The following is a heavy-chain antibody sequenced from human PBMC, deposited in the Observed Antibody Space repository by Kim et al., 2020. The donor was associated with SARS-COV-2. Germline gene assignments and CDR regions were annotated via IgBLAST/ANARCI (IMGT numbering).Heavy chain of an antibody. J-gene: IGHJ4*02. Sequence: GGSLRLSCAASGFTFSDYYMHWVRQAPGKGLVWVSCITSDGSTTTYADSVKGRFTISRDSAKNTLFLQMISLRAEDTAVYYCAREVASGYYFDYWGQGTLVTVSS. CDR1: GFTFSDYY. D-gene: IGHD2-15*01. CDR3: AREVASGYYFDY. V-gene: IGHV3-74*01. CDR2: ITSDGSTT.